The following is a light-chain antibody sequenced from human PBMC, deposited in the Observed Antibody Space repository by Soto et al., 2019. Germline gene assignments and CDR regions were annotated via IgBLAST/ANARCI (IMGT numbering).Light chain of an antibody. CDR1: QSISTW. CDR2: RAS. V-gene: IGKV1-5*03. CDR3: QQYSVYRT. Sequence: DIQMTQSPSTLSASVRDRVTITCRASQSISTWLAWYQQKPGRAPKILIYRASTLESGVPSRFSGSGSGTEFTLTISSLQPDDFATYYCQQYSVYRTFGQGTKVEFK. J-gene: IGKJ1*01.